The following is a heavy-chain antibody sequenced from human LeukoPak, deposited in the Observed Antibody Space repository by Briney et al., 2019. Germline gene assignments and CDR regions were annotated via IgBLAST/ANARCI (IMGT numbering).Heavy chain of an antibody. J-gene: IGHJ4*02. CDR3: ARAYSRSSLPGEVGI. CDR1: GGSISSGGYS. D-gene: IGHD2-21*01. CDR2: IYHSGST. V-gene: IGHV4-30-2*01. Sequence: SETLSLTCAVSGGSISSGGYSWSWIRQPPGKGLEWIGYIYHSGSTYYNPSLKGRVTISVDRSKNQFSLKLSSVTAADTAVYYCARAYSRSSLPGEVGIWGQGTLVTVSS.